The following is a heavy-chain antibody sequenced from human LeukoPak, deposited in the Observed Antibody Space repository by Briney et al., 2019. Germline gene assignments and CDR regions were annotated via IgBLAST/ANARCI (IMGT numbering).Heavy chain of an antibody. D-gene: IGHD6-13*01. J-gene: IGHJ4*02. V-gene: IGHV1-46*01. CDR3: VREVAAAGDY. CDR1: GYTFTSYY. CDR2: INPSGGST. Sequence: ASVKVSFKASGYTFTSYYMHWVRQAPGQGLEWMGIINPSGGSTSYAQKFQGRVTMTRDKSTSTVYMELSSLRFEDTAVYYCVREVAAAGDYWGQGTLVTVSS.